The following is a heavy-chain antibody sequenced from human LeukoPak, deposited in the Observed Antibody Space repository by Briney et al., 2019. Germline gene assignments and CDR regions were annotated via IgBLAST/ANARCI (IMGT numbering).Heavy chain of an antibody. CDR3: ARTIYYCDSSGLLETYFDY. CDR2: IYSGGST. D-gene: IGHD3-22*01. J-gene: IGHJ4*02. Sequence: GGSLRLSCAASGFTFSSYAMSWVRQAPGKGLGWVSVIYSGGSTYYADSVKGRFTISRDNSKNTLYLQMNSLRAEDTAVYYCARTIYYCDSSGLLETYFDYWGQGTLVTVSS. CDR1: GFTFSSYA. V-gene: IGHV3-53*01.